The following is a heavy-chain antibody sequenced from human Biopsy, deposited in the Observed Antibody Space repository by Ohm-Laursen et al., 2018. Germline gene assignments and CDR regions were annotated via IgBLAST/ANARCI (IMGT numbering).Heavy chain of an antibody. Sequence: GTLSLTCTVSGDSINSSYWSWIRQAPGKGLEWIGFISNSGNTNYNPSLKSRVTISADTSKNQFPLKLGSVTVADTAVFYCARRGSGGRSFDYWGQGSLVTVSS. CDR2: ISNSGNT. J-gene: IGHJ4*02. CDR1: GDSINSSY. D-gene: IGHD2-15*01. V-gene: IGHV4-59*08. CDR3: ARRGSGGRSFDY.